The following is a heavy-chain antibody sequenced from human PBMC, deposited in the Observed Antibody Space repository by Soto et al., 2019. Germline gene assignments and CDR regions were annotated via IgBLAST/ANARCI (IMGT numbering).Heavy chain of an antibody. J-gene: IGHJ4*02. V-gene: IGHV1-2*04. CDR2: INPQSGGT. D-gene: IGHD6-6*01. CDR1: GYTFTDYY. CDR3: ARVPNFFEYSSPTPAYHFDY. Sequence: QVQLVQSGAEVKNPGASVKVSCRTSGYTFTDYYLHWVRQAPGQGLEWMGWINPQSGGTNYAQRFRDWVTLSMDSSISTAYMKLSRLKSDSTAVYYCARVPNFFEYSSPTPAYHFDYWGQGTLVTVSS.